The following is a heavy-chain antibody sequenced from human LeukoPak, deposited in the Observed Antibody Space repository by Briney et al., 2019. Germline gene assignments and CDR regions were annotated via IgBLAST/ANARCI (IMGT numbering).Heavy chain of an antibody. CDR1: GYTFTGYY. CDR2: INPNSGGT. CDR3: ASDGYYYDSSGPTAGY. V-gene: IGHV1-2*02. J-gene: IGHJ4*02. Sequence: ASVKVSCKASGYTFTGYYMHWVRQAPGQGLEWMGWINPNSGGTNYAQKFQGRVTMTRDTSISTAYMELSRLRSDDTAVYYCASDGYYYDSSGPTAGYWGQGTLVTVSS. D-gene: IGHD3-22*01.